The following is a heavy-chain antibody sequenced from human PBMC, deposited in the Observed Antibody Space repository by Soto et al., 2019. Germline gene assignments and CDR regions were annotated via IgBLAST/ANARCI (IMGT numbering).Heavy chain of an antibody. CDR1: GFTFSDYG. J-gene: IGHJ4*02. Sequence: GESLRLSCVASGFTFSDYGMTWVRQGPGKGLEWVAFISTSFTYISYADSVRGRFTISRDNAENTLYLQMDSLRVEDTAVYYCARDPVAVTSPFYFDYWGLGTLVTVSS. D-gene: IGHD6-19*01. CDR3: ARDPVAVTSPFYFDY. V-gene: IGHV3-21*01. CDR2: ISTSFTYI.